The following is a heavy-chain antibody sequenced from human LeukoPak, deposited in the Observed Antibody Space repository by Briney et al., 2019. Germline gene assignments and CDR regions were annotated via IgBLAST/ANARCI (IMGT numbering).Heavy chain of an antibody. V-gene: IGHV4-38-2*01. Sequence: SETLSLTCAVYGGSFSGYYWGWIRQPPGKGLEWIGSIYHSGSTYYNPSLKSRVTISVDTSKNQFSLKLSSVTAADTAVYYCARRTRITMIVVDQSNWFDPWGQGTLVTVSS. CDR2: IYHSGST. CDR3: ARRTRITMIVVDQSNWFDP. CDR1: GGSFSGYY. D-gene: IGHD3-22*01. J-gene: IGHJ5*02.